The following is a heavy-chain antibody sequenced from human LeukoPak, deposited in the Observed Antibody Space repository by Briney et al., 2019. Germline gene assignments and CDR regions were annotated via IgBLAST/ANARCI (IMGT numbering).Heavy chain of an antibody. CDR2: INHSGST. CDR1: GGSFSGYY. D-gene: IGHD6-6*01. J-gene: IGHJ5*02. Sequence: SETLSLTCAVYGGSFSGYYWSWIRQPPGKGLEWIGEINHSGSTNYNPSLKSRVTISVDTSKNQFSLKLSFVTAADTAVYYCARGESSSSSFDPWGQGTLVTVSS. V-gene: IGHV4-34*01. CDR3: ARGESSSSSFDP.